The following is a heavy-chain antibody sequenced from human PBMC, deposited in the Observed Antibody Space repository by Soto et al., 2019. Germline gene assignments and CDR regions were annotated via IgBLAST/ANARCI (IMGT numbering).Heavy chain of an antibody. Sequence: PGESLKISCKGSGYSFTSYWIGWVRQMPGKGLEWMGIIYPGDSDTRYSPSFQGQVTISADKSISTAYLQWSSLKASDTAMYYCARHFCSSTSCYNYYYYGMDVWGQGTTVTVS. CDR1: GYSFTSYW. V-gene: IGHV5-51*01. CDR2: IYPGDSDT. CDR3: ARHFCSSTSCYNYYYYGMDV. J-gene: IGHJ6*02. D-gene: IGHD2-2*02.